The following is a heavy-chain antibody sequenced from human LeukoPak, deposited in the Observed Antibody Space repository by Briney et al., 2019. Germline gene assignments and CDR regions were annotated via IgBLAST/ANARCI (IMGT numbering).Heavy chain of an antibody. D-gene: IGHD2-2*01. J-gene: IGHJ4*02. Sequence: ASVKVSCKASGGTFSSYAISWVRQAPGQGLEWMGRIIPIFGTANYAQKFQGRVTITADESTSTAYMELSSLRSEDTAVYYCARDLGYCSSTSCRYYFDYWGQGTLVTVSS. CDR2: IIPIFGTA. V-gene: IGHV1-69*13. CDR3: ARDLGYCSSTSCRYYFDY. CDR1: GGTFSSYA.